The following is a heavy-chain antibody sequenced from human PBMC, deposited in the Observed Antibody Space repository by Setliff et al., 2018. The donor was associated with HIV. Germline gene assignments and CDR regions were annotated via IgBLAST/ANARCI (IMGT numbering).Heavy chain of an antibody. CDR3: ARRAANGFFDY. CDR1: GGSISSYY. J-gene: IGHJ4*02. Sequence: SETLSLTCTVSGGSISSYYWSWIRQPPGKGLEWIGNIYSSGSTNYNPSLKSRVTISVDTSKNHFSLKLSSVTAADTAVYYCARRAANGFFDYWGQGTLVTVSS. CDR2: IYSSGST. D-gene: IGHD2-15*01. V-gene: IGHV4-4*09.